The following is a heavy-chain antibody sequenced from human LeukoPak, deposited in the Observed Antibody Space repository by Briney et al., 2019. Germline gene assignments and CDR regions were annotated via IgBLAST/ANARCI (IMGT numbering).Heavy chain of an antibody. CDR3: ARGITMVRGVIPFDY. D-gene: IGHD3-10*01. Sequence: ASVKVSCKASGYTFTSYAMHWVRQAPGQTLEWMGWINAGNGNTKYSQKFQGRVTITRDTSASTAYMELSSLRSEDTAVYYCARGITMVRGVIPFDYWGQGTLVTVSS. V-gene: IGHV1-3*01. CDR1: GYTFTSYA. J-gene: IGHJ4*02. CDR2: INAGNGNT.